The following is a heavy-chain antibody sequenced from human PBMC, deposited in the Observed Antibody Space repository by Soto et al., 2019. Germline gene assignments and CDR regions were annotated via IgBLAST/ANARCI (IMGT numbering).Heavy chain of an antibody. V-gene: IGHV6-1*01. CDR1: GDSVSRNSAA. CDR3: ARAISVVVPAAMEGYYYYYYMDV. CDR2: TYYRSKWYN. J-gene: IGHJ6*03. Sequence: SQTLSLTCAISGDSVSRNSAAWNWIRQSPSRGLEWLGRTYYRSKWYNDYAVSVKSRITINPDTSKNQFSLQLNSVTPEDTAVYYCARAISVVVPAAMEGYYYYYYMDV. D-gene: IGHD2-2*01.